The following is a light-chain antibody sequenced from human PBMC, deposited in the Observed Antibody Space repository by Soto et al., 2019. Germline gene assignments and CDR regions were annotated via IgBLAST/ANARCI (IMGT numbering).Light chain of an antibody. CDR3: QVWDSSTSSYV. V-gene: IGLV3-9*01. J-gene: IGLJ1*01. CDR2: RDS. Sequence: SYELTQPLSVSVALGQTARITCGGNNIGSKNVHWYQQKPGQAPVLVMYRDSNRPSGIPERFSGSNSGNTATLTISRARAGDEADYYCQVWDSSTSSYVFGTGTKVTVL. CDR1: NIGSKN.